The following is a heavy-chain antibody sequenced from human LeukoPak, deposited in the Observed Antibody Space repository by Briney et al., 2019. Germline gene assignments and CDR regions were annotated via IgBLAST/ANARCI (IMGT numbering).Heavy chain of an antibody. CDR1: GDSVSSNSAA. V-gene: IGHV6-1*01. D-gene: IGHD6-19*01. CDR3: ARVSLDPVAGKNNPAYYFDY. Sequence: SQTLSLTCAISGDSVSSNSAAWNWIRQSPSRGLEWLGRTYYRSKWYNDYAVSVKSRITINPDTSKNQFSLQLNSVTPEDTAVYYCARVSLDPVAGKNNPAYYFDYWGQGTLVTVSS. J-gene: IGHJ4*02. CDR2: TYYRSKWYN.